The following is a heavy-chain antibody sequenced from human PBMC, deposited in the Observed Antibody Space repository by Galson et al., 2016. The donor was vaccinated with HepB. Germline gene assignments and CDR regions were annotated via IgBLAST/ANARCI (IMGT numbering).Heavy chain of an antibody. CDR2: ITDSGGST. V-gene: IGHV3-23*01. Sequence: SLRLSCAASGITFSRYAMNWVRQAPGKGLEWVSTITDSGGSTYLADSVRGRFTISRDNSKSTLYLQMNSLRAEDTAIYYCAKGRCSGRGCDHFDYWGQGTLVTVSS. D-gene: IGHD6-19*01. CDR3: AKGRCSGRGCDHFDY. CDR1: GITFSRYA. J-gene: IGHJ4*02.